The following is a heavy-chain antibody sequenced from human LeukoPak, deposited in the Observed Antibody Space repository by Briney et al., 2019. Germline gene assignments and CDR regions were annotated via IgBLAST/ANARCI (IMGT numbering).Heavy chain of an antibody. CDR1: GYTFTGYY. Sequence: GASVKVSCKASGYTFTGYYMHWVRQAPGQGLEWMGWINPNSGGTNYAQKFQGRVTMTRDTSISTAYMELSRLRSDDTAVYYCARDFFYSSGYYYVFDYWGQGTLVTVSS. D-gene: IGHD3-22*01. V-gene: IGHV1-2*02. J-gene: IGHJ4*02. CDR2: INPNSGGT. CDR3: ARDFFYSSGYYYVFDY.